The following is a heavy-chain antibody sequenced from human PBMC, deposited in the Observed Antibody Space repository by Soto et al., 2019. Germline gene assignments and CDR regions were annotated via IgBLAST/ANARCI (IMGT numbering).Heavy chain of an antibody. CDR2: IYTSGST. V-gene: IGHV4-4*07. D-gene: IGHD1-20*01. CDR3: ARTRDNNINYYYALDV. Sequence: PSETLSLTCTVSGGSISSYYWGWIRQPAGKGLEWIGRIYTSGSTNYNPSLKSRVTISLDTSNDQFSLKLSSVTAADAAVYYCARTRDNNINYYYALDVWGPGTTVTVSS. CDR1: GGSISSYY. J-gene: IGHJ6*02.